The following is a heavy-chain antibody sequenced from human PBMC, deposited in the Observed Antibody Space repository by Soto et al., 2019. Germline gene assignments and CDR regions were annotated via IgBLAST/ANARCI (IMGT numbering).Heavy chain of an antibody. V-gene: IGHV4-30-2*01. CDR3: ARRRGFPYYDGMDV. J-gene: IGHJ6*02. CDR2: IYHSGST. CDR1: GGSISSGGYS. D-gene: IGHD5-12*01. Sequence: QLQLQESGSGLVKPSQTLSLTCAVSGGSISSGGYSWSWIRQPPGKGLEWIGYIYHSGSTYYNPSLNSRVTISVDRSNNQFSLTLRSVTAADTAVHYCARRRGFPYYDGMDVWGQGTTVTVSS.